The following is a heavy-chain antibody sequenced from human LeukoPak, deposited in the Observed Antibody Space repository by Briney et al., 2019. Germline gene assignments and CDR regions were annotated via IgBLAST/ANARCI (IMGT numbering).Heavy chain of an antibody. V-gene: IGHV3-33*01. D-gene: IGHD4-4*01. J-gene: IGHJ1*01. Sequence: PGRSLRLSCAASGFTFSSYGMHWVRQAPGKGLEWVAVIWYDGSNKYYADSVKGRFTISRDNSKNTLYLQMNSLRDEDTAVYYCARAYESYDYSYFQHWGQGTLVTVSS. CDR2: IWYDGSNK. CDR1: GFTFSSYG. CDR3: ARAYESYDYSYFQH.